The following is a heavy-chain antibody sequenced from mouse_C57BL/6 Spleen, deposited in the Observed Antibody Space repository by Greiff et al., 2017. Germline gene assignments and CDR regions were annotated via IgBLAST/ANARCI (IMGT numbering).Heavy chain of an antibody. J-gene: IGHJ3*01. CDR1: GFNIKDYY. D-gene: IGHD2-14*01. CDR2: IDPEDGET. V-gene: IGHV14-2*01. CDR3: ARDGRYRAWCAY. Sequence: VQLQQSGAELVKPGASVKLSCTASGFNIKDYYMHWVKQRTEQGLEWIGRIDPEDGETKYAPTFQGKATITADTSSNTAYLQLSSLTSEDTAVYYCARDGRYRAWCAYWGQGTLVTVSA.